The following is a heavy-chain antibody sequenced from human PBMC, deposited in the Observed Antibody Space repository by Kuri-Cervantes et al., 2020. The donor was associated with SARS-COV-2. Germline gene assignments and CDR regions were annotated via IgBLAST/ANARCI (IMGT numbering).Heavy chain of an antibody. D-gene: IGHD2-15*01. CDR3: ARTVVGREIDY. CDR1: GFTFSGHW. Sequence: LSLTCAASGFTFSGHWIHWVRQAPGKGLVWVSRINPDGSYTNNADSVKGRFTLSRDNAKNMLFLQMNSLRAEDTAVYYCARTVVGREIDYWGQGTLVTVSS. V-gene: IGHV3-74*01. J-gene: IGHJ4*02. CDR2: INPDGSYT.